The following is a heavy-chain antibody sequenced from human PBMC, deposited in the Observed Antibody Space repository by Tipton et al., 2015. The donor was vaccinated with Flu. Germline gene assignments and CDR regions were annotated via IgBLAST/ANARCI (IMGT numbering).Heavy chain of an antibody. CDR2: ISPDSGGT. V-gene: IGHV1-2*06. Sequence: QVQLVQSGAEVKKPGASVKVSCKASGYIVADYYIHWVRQAPGQGLEWLGRISPDSGGTNYAPKFRSRVTMTKDTSITTVYMELSSLTSDDTAVYYCARGEDNSLDYWGQGTLVTVSS. CDR3: ARGEDNSLDY. CDR1: GYIVADYY. D-gene: IGHD1-1*01. J-gene: IGHJ4*02.